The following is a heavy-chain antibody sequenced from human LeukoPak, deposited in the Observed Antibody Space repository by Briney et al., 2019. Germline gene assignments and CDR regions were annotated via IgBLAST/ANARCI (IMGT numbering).Heavy chain of an antibody. J-gene: IGHJ4*02. CDR2: IYSSGST. CDR3: ARFAYCGGHCWYYFDY. Sequence: PSETLSLTCAVSSDSISGYYWSWIRQPPGKGLEWLGYIYSSGSTNYNPSLNSRVTISVDTSKNQFSLKLSSVTAADTAVYYCARFAYCGGHCWYYFDYWGQGTLLTVSS. D-gene: IGHD2-21*02. CDR1: SDSISGYY. V-gene: IGHV4-59*01.